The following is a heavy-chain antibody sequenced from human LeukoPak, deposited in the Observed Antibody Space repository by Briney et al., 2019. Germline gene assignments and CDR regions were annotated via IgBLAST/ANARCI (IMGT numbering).Heavy chain of an antibody. Sequence: RDSVTVSCKASGGTFSSYDISWVRQAPGQGLEWMGGIIPIFGTANYAQKFQGRVTITADESTSTAYMELSSLRSEDTAVYYCARVIGYRGYETFDYWGQGTLVTVSS. D-gene: IGHD5-12*01. CDR3: ARVIGYRGYETFDY. CDR1: GGTFSSYD. J-gene: IGHJ4*02. CDR2: IIPIFGTA. V-gene: IGHV1-69*13.